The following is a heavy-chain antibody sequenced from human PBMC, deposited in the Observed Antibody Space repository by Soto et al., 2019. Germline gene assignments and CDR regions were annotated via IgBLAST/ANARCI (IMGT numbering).Heavy chain of an antibody. CDR3: ARASADGSSWYAIAY. D-gene: IGHD6-13*01. Sequence: QVQLVQSGAEVKKPGSSVKVSCKASGGSFNSYSIFWVRQAPGQGLEWMGRIIPLLGIATYAQTFQGRVTISADKSTRTVYMELSSLRSEDTAKYYCARASADGSSWYAIAYWGQGTLVTVSS. V-gene: IGHV1-69*02. CDR1: GGSFNSYS. CDR2: IIPLLGIA. J-gene: IGHJ4*02.